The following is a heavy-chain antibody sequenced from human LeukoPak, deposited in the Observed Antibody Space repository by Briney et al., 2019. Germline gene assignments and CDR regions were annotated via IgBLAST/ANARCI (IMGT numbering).Heavy chain of an antibody. CDR1: GGSIRSYY. CDR3: ARLPVTNYYYYMDV. CDR2: IYYSGST. J-gene: IGHJ6*03. V-gene: IGHV4-59*01. D-gene: IGHD4-17*01. Sequence: SETLSLTCTVSGGSIRSYYWSWIRQPPGKRLEWIGYIYYSGSTNYNPSLKSRVTISVDTSKNQFSLKLSSVTAADTAVYYCARLPVTNYYYYMDVWGKGTTVTVSS.